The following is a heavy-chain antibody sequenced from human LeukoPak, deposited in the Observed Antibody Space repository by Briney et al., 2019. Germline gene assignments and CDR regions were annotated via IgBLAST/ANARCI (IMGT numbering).Heavy chain of an antibody. CDR2: IYTSGST. D-gene: IGHD2-2*01. V-gene: IGHV4-4*07. CDR3: ARDWADIVVVPAAHRWFDP. Sequence: SSETLSFTCTVSGGSISSYYWSWIRQPAGKGLEWIGRIYTSGSTNYNPSLKSRVTMSVDTSKNQFSLKLSSVTAADTAVYYCARDWADIVVVPAAHRWFDPWGQGTLVTVSS. CDR1: GGSISSYY. J-gene: IGHJ5*02.